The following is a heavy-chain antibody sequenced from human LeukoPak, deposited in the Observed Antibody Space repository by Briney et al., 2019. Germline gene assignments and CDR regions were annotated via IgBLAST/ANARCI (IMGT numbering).Heavy chain of an antibody. CDR2: INTDGSST. V-gene: IGHV3-74*01. Sequence: GGSLRLSCTASGFIFSNYWMHWVRQPPGQGLAWVSRINTDGSSTRYADSVQGRFSISRDNAKNTVYLQMNSLRAEDTAVYYCATGSPDTAMAPYYFDYWGQGTLVTVSS. D-gene: IGHD5-18*01. CDR1: GFIFSNYW. CDR3: ATGSPDTAMAPYYFDY. J-gene: IGHJ4*02.